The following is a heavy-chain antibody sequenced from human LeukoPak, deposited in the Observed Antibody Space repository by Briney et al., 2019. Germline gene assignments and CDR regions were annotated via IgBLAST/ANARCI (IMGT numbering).Heavy chain of an antibody. CDR3: ARDLRAVSSRPSCYYDSSGYYDY. D-gene: IGHD3-22*01. J-gene: IGHJ4*02. V-gene: IGHV3-21*01. CDR1: GFTFSGYS. Sequence: GGSLRLTCAASGFTFSGYSMNWVRQAPGKGLEWVSSISSSSSYIYYADSVKGRFTISRDNAKNSLYLQMNSLRAEDTAVYYCARDLRAVSSRPSCYYDSSGYYDYWGRGTLVTVSS. CDR2: ISSSSSYI.